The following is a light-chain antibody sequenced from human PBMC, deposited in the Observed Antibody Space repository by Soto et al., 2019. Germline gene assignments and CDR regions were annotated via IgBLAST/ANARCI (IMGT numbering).Light chain of an antibody. V-gene: IGLV2-14*01. J-gene: IGLJ1*01. CDR2: EVS. CDR3: SSYTSSSTPYV. Sequence: SALTQPASVSGSPGQSITISCTGTSSDVGGYNYVSWYQQHPGKAPKLMIYEVSNRPSGVSNRFSGSKSGNTASLTISGLQAVDEADYYCSSYTSSSTPYVFGTGTQLTVL. CDR1: SSDVGGYNY.